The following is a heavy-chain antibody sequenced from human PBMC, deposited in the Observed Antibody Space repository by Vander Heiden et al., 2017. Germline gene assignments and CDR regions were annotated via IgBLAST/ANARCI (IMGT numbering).Heavy chain of an antibody. D-gene: IGHD3-10*01. J-gene: IGHJ4*02. CDR1: CGSFSGYY. CDR2: ITHSGST. Sequence: QVQLQRWGAGLLKPSETLSLTCAVYCGSFSGYYWSWIRQPPGKGLEWIGEITHSGSTNYTPSLKSRVTISIDTAKIQFSLKLSSVTAADTAVYYCARQVYGSGSYDYWGQGTLVTVSS. V-gene: IGHV4-34*01. CDR3: ARQVYGSGSYDY.